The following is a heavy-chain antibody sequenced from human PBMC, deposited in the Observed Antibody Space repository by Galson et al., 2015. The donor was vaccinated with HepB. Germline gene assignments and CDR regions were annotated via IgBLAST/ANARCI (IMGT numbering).Heavy chain of an antibody. Sequence: SLRLSCAASGFTFSSYGMHWVRQAPGKGLEWVAVIWYDGSNKYYADSAKGRFTISRDNSENTLYLQMNSLRAEDTAVYYCAKDGSMIPAFDIWGQGTMVTVSS. CDR2: IWYDGSNK. CDR1: GFTFSSYG. D-gene: IGHD3-22*01. J-gene: IGHJ3*02. V-gene: IGHV3-33*06. CDR3: AKDGSMIPAFDI.